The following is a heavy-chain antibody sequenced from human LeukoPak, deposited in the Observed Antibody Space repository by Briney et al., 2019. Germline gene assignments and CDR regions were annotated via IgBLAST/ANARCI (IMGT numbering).Heavy chain of an antibody. CDR2: INHSGST. J-gene: IGHJ6*03. Sequence: SETLSLTCAVYGGSFSGYYWSWIRQPPGKGLEWIGEINHSGSTNYNPSLKSRVTISVDTSKNQFSLKLSSVTAADTAVYYCARETSQKGAHYMDVWGKGATVTISS. CDR1: GGSFSGYY. D-gene: IGHD3-16*01. CDR3: ARETSQKGAHYMDV. V-gene: IGHV4-34*01.